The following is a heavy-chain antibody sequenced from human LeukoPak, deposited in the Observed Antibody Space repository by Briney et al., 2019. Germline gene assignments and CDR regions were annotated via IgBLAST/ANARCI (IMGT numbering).Heavy chain of an antibody. D-gene: IGHD3-22*01. CDR2: VSGSGGGT. CDR3: AKVSDYCDSSGYLDY. CDR1: GLIFSHFG. V-gene: IGHV3-23*01. J-gene: IGHJ4*02. Sequence: GGSLRLSCAASGLIFSHFGMSWVRQPPGKGLEWVSSVSGSGGGTYYADSVKGRFTISRDNSKDTLYLQMNNLRVEDTAVYFCAKVSDYCDSSGYLDYWGQGTLVTVSS.